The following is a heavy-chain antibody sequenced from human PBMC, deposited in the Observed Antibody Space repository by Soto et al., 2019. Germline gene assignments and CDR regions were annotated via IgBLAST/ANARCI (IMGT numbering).Heavy chain of an antibody. V-gene: IGHV1-69*02. CDR1: RGTFSSYT. D-gene: IGHD4-17*01. CDR3: AGEGYGDYEVY. Sequence: QVQLVQSGAEVKKPGSSVKVSCKASRGTFSSYTISWVRQAPGQGLEWMGRIIPILGIANYAQKFQGRVTITSDKSTSTAYMELSSLRSEDTAVYYCAGEGYGDYEVYWGQGTLVTVSS. J-gene: IGHJ1*01. CDR2: IIPILGIA.